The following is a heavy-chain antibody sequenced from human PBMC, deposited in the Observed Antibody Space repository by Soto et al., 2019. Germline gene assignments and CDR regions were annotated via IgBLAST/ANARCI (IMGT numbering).Heavy chain of an antibody. Sequence: QITLKESGPTLVKPTQTLTLTCTFSGFPLSTSGVGVGWIRQPPGKALEWLALIYWDDDKRYSPSLKSRLTITKDTSKDQEVLTMTNMDPVDTATSYCAHTYADYSFDYWGQGTLVTVSS. D-gene: IGHD4-17*01. CDR1: GFPLSTSGVG. V-gene: IGHV2-5*02. J-gene: IGHJ4*02. CDR2: IYWDDDK. CDR3: AHTYADYSFDY.